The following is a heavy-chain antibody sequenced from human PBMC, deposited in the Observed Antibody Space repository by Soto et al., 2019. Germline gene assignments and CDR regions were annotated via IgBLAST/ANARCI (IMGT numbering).Heavy chain of an antibody. CDR3: ARDSYYYGSGSYYKNSLAYYGMDV. V-gene: IGHV1-69*13. CDR1: GGTFISYA. Sequence: SVEVSCKASGGTFISYAISWVRQAPGQGLEWMGGIIPIFGTANYAQKFQGRVTITADESTSTAYMELSSLRSEDTAVYYCARDSYYYGSGSYYKNSLAYYGMDVWGQGTTVTVSS. D-gene: IGHD3-10*01. CDR2: IIPIFGTA. J-gene: IGHJ6*02.